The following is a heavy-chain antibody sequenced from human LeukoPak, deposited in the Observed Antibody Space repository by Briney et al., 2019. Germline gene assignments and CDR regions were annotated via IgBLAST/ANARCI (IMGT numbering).Heavy chain of an antibody. CDR1: GGSISSYY. CDR2: IYTSGST. V-gene: IGHV4-4*09. D-gene: IGHD2-2*01. Sequence: SETLSLTCTVSGGSISSYYWSWIRQPPGKGLGWIGYIYTSGSTNYNPSLKSRVSISVDTSKNQFSLKLSSVTAADTAVYYCARLEGYCSSTSCYPDAFDIWGQGTMDTVSS. J-gene: IGHJ3*02. CDR3: ARLEGYCSSTSCYPDAFDI.